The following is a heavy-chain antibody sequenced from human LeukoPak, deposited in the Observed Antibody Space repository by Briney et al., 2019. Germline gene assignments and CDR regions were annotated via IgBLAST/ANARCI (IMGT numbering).Heavy chain of an antibody. CDR1: GYTFTGYY. D-gene: IGHD4-17*01. CDR2: VNPNNGVP. J-gene: IGHJ4*02. V-gene: IGHV1-2*06. Sequence: ASVKVSCKASGYTFTGYYMHWVRQAPGQGLEWMGRVNPNNGVPNYAQKFQGRVTITTDESTSTAYMELSSLRSEDTAVYYCAAYGDYLDYWGQGTLVTVSS. CDR3: AAYGDYLDY.